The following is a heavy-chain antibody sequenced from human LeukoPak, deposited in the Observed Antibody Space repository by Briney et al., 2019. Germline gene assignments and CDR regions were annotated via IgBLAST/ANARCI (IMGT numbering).Heavy chain of an antibody. D-gene: IGHD6-19*01. CDR3: ARVSSGWSYYFDY. J-gene: IGHJ4*02. V-gene: IGHV4-4*07. CDR2: IYSSGAT. Sequence: SETLSLTCTVSGGSINSYYWSWIRQPAGKGLERIGRIYSSGATNYNPSLKSRVTMSVDTSKNQFSLKLNSVTAADTAVYFCARVSSGWSYYFDYWGQGTLVTVSS. CDR1: GGSINSYY.